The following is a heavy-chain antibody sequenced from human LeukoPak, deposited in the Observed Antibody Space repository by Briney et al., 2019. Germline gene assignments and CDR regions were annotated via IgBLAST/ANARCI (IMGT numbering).Heavy chain of an antibody. Sequence: GGSLRLSCSASGFSFSSYLMSWVRQAPGKGLEWVSAIGGDSVNTYYADSVKGRFTISRDNAKNTLYLQMNSLRAEDTAVYYCASIVATPYGMDVWGQGTTVTVSS. J-gene: IGHJ6*02. CDR2: IGGDSVNT. V-gene: IGHV3-23*01. CDR3: ASIVATPYGMDV. CDR1: GFSFSSYL. D-gene: IGHD5-12*01.